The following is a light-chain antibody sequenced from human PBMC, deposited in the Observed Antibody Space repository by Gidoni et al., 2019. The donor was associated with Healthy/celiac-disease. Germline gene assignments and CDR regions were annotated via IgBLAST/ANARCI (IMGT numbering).Light chain of an antibody. CDR2: WAS. CDR3: QQYYSTPFT. Sequence: IVMTQSPDSLAVSLGEWATINCKSSQSVLYSSNNQNYLAWYQQKPGQPPKLLIYWASTRESGVPDRFSGSGSGTDFTLTISSLQAEDVAVYYCQQYYSTPFTFGPGTKVDIK. J-gene: IGKJ3*01. CDR1: QSVLYSSNNQNY. V-gene: IGKV4-1*01.